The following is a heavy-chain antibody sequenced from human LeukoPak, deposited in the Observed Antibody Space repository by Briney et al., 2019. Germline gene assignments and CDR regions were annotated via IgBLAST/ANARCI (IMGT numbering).Heavy chain of an antibody. CDR3: ARGYYGSGPDS. V-gene: IGHV3-53*01. CDR1: GFTVSSNY. CDR2: IYSGGTT. J-gene: IGHJ4*02. D-gene: IGHD3-10*01. Sequence: GGSLRLSCAASGFTVSSNYMNGVRQAPGKGLEWVSVIYSGGTTYYADSVKGRFTISRDNSKNTLYLQMNSLRAEDTAVYYCARGYYGSGPDSWGQGTLVTVYS.